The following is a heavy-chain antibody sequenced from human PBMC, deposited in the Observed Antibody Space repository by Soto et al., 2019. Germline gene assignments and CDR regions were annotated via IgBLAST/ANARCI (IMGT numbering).Heavy chain of an antibody. CDR2: IYYSGST. CDR3: ARVSGGTIFGVVTAPRYYYMDV. D-gene: IGHD3-3*01. V-gene: IGHV4-59*01. J-gene: IGHJ6*03. CDR1: GGSISSYY. Sequence: SETLSLTCTVSGGSISSYYWSWIRQPPGKGLEWIGYIYYSGSTNYNPSLKGRVTISVDTSKNQFSLKLSSVTAADTAVYYCARVSGGTIFGVVTAPRYYYMDVWGKGTTVTVSS.